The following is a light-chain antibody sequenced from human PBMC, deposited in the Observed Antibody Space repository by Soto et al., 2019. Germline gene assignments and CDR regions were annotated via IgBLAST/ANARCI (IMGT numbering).Light chain of an antibody. V-gene: IGLV2-14*01. CDR2: EVS. J-gene: IGLJ1*01. CDR1: SSDVGGYNY. CDR3: SSYTSSSTLRGV. Sequence: QSALTQPASVSGSPGPSITISCTGTSSDVGGYNYVSWYQQHPGKAPKLMIYEVSNRPSGVSNRFSGSKSGNTASLTISGLQAEDEADYYCSSYTSSSTLRGVFGTGTKVTVL.